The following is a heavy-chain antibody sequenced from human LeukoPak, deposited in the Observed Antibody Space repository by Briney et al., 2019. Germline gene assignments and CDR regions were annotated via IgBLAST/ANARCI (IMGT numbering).Heavy chain of an antibody. D-gene: IGHD3-16*01. CDR2: IRYNGGNT. CDR1: GFTFSNYA. Sequence: GGSLRLSCAASGFTFSNYAMNWVRQAPGKGLEWVAFIRYNGGNTYYADSVKGRFTISRDNSKNTLYLQMNSLRAEDTAVYYCARASGRGGGGWFDSWGQGTLVTVSS. V-gene: IGHV3-30*02. J-gene: IGHJ5*01. CDR3: ARASGRGGGGWFDS.